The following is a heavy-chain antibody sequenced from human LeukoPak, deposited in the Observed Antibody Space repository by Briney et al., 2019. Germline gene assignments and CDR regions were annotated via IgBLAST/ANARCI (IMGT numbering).Heavy chain of an antibody. V-gene: IGHV4-59*08. J-gene: IGHJ6*03. CDR1: GGSISSYY. Sequence: SETLSLTCTVSGGSISSYYWSWVRQPPGKGLEGMGYIYYSGSTNYNPSPKSRVTISVDTSKNHFSLTLSSVTAADTAVYYCARLKDFWSGYYGDYYYYYMDVWGKGTTVTVSS. CDR3: ARLKDFWSGYYGDYYYYYMDV. CDR2: IYYSGST. D-gene: IGHD3-3*01.